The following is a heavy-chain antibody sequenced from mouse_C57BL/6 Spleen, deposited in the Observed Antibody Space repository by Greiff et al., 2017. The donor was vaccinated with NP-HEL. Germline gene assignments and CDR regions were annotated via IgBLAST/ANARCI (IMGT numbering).Heavy chain of an antibody. Sequence: QQSCKASGYTFTSYGISWVKQRTGQGLEWIGEIYPRSGNTYYNEKFKGKATLTADKSSSTAYMELRSLTSEDSAVYFCARDDYDKNWYFDVWGTGTTVTVSS. CDR3: ARDDYDKNWYFDV. D-gene: IGHD2-4*01. J-gene: IGHJ1*03. CDR1: GYTFTSYG. V-gene: IGHV1-81*01. CDR2: IYPRSGNT.